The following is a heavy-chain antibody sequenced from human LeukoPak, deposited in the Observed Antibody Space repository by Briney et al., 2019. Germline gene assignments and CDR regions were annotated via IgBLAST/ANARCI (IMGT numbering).Heavy chain of an antibody. J-gene: IGHJ4*02. CDR3: AKGSSSSRPYYFDF. CDR2: ITDSGGST. Sequence: GGSLRLFCAASGFSFSSYAMSWVRQAPGKGLEWVSAITDSGGSTYHADSVKGRFTISRDNSKNTLFLQMNSLRVEDTAIYYCAKGSSSSRPYYFDFWGQGTLVTVSS. CDR1: GFSFSSYA. V-gene: IGHV3-23*01. D-gene: IGHD6-6*01.